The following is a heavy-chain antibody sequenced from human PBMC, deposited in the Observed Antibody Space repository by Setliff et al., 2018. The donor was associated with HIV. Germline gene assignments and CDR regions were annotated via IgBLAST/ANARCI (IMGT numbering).Heavy chain of an antibody. CDR3: ARFYDSGASYSDDAFDI. J-gene: IGHJ3*02. Sequence: ASVKVSCKASGYAFASYGLNWVRQAPGQGLEWMGWINTHSGNPTYAQAFTGRCVFSLDTSVSTAYLQISSLRAEDTAVYYCARFYDSGASYSDDAFDIWGQGTMVTVSS. D-gene: IGHD3-22*01. CDR1: GYAFASYG. V-gene: IGHV7-4-1*02. CDR2: INTHSGNP.